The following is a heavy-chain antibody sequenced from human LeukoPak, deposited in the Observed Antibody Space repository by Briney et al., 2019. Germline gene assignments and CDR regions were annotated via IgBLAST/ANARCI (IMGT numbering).Heavy chain of an antibody. J-gene: IGHJ4*02. CDR1: GFTFSSYA. CDR2: ISGSGGST. V-gene: IGHV3-23*01. CDR3: ARFGIRGVIDEFDY. Sequence: GGSLRLSCAASGFTFSSYAMSWVRQAPGKGLEWVSAISGSGGSTYYADSVKGRFTISRDNAKNSLYLQMNSLRAEDTAVYYCARFGIRGVIDEFDYWGQGTLVTVSS. D-gene: IGHD3-10*01.